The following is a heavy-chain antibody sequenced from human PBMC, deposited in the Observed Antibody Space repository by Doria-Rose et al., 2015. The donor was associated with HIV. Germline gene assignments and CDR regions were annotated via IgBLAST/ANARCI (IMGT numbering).Heavy chain of an antibody. J-gene: IGHJ4*02. Sequence: LQESGPGLVKPSETLSLTCSVSGASVSSRGYYWNWIRQVPGKGLESLGYTYYTGTSDYSPSPKSRLNMAVDTSKNQFSLKLSFVTVADTVVYYCARMGSYRELDYWGQGALVIVSA. CDR3: ARMGSYRELDY. D-gene: IGHD3-3*01. CDR2: TYYTGTS. CDR1: GASVSSRGYY. V-gene: IGHV4-31*03.